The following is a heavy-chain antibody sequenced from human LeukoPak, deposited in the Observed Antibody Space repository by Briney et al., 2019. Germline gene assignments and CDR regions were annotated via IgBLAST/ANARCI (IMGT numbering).Heavy chain of an antibody. Sequence: ASVNVSSKASVYTLTGYYIHWVRHAPGQGLEWIGWINPNIVATNYAQKFQGRVTMTRDTSISTDYMELSRLRSDDTAVYYCARDKRTTLLFDYWGQGTLVTVSS. D-gene: IGHD4-17*01. V-gene: IGHV1-2*02. CDR1: VYTLTGYY. CDR3: ARDKRTTLLFDY. CDR2: INPNIVAT. J-gene: IGHJ4*02.